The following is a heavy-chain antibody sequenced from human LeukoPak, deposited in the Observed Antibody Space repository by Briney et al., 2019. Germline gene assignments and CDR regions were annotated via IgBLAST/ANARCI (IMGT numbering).Heavy chain of an antibody. CDR2: ISSSGSTI. D-gene: IGHD3-10*01. J-gene: IGHJ4*02. CDR1: GFTFSSYG. Sequence: GGSLRLSCAASGFTFSSYGMSWVRQAPGKGLEWVSAISSSGSTIYYADSVKGRFTISRDNAKNSLYLQMNSLRAEDTAVYYCARPKGSGSYSPWDYWGQGTLVTVSS. CDR3: ARPKGSGSYSPWDY. V-gene: IGHV3-21*04.